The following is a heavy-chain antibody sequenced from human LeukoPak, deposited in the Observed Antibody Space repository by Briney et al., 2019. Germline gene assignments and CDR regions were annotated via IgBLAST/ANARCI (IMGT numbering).Heavy chain of an antibody. V-gene: IGHV1-2*02. CDR2: INPNSGGT. CDR1: GYTFTGYY. D-gene: IGHD6-13*01. Sequence: ASVKVSCKASGYTFTGYYMHWVRQAPGQGLEWMGWINPNSGGTNYAQKFQGRVTMTRDTSISTAYMELSSLRSEDTAVYYCAREQTSGTGQNWFDPWGQGTLVTVSS. J-gene: IGHJ5*02. CDR3: AREQTSGTGQNWFDP.